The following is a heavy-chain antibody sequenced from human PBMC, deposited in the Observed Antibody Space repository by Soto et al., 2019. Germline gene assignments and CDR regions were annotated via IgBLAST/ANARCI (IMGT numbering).Heavy chain of an antibody. CDR3: ARDLGGYVHLWDKSNY. V-gene: IGHV3-30*04. J-gene: IGHJ4*02. CDR2: TSFDASEN. D-gene: IGHD5-12*01. CDR1: GFRFSGFA. Sequence: QVQLVESGGGVVQPGASLRLSCAASGFRFSGFAMHWVRQAPGKGLEWVVVTSFDASENFYVDSVKGRFSISRDDSHNTVFLQMNGLRPEDTGIYYCARDLGGYVHLWDKSNYWGQGTLVNVSS.